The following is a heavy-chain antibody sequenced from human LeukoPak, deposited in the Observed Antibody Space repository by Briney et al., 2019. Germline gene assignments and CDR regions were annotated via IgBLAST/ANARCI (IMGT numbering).Heavy chain of an antibody. CDR3: ATHRGYCSSTSCQNELELDY. CDR1: GYTFTSYG. V-gene: IGHV1-18*01. Sequence: GASVKVSCKASGYTFTSYGISWVRQAPGQGLEWMGWISAYNGNTNYAQNLQGRVTMTTDTSTSTAYMELRSLRSDDTAVYYCATHRGYCSSTSCQNELELDYWGQGTLVTVSS. D-gene: IGHD2-2*03. CDR2: ISAYNGNT. J-gene: IGHJ4*02.